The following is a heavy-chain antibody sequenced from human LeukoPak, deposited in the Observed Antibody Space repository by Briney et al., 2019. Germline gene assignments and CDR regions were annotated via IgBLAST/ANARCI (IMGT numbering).Heavy chain of an antibody. CDR3: AELGITMIGGV. CDR2: ISSSGSTI. Sequence: GGSLRLSCAASGFSFSSYEMNWVRQAPGKGLEWVSYISSSGSTIYYADSVKGRFTISRDNARNSLYLRMNSLRAEDTAVYYCAELGITMIGGVWGKGTTVTISS. D-gene: IGHD3-10*02. CDR1: GFSFSSYE. J-gene: IGHJ6*04. V-gene: IGHV3-48*03.